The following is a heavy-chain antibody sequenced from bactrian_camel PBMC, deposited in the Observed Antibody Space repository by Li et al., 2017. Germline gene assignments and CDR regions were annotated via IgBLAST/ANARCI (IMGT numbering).Heavy chain of an antibody. D-gene: IGHD7*01. V-gene: IGHV3-2*01. CDR2: LYAGGAGT. CDR3: VTAARSMWHPDSHDFGY. J-gene: IGHJ6*01. Sequence: VQLVESGGGSVQAGGTLRLSCNASGYTFSGYYFLTWVRQVPGKGLEWVSSLYAGGAGTWYSDSVKGRFTISEDIAKNTLYLLMNSLKSEDMALYYCVTAARSMWHPDSHDFGYWGQGTQVTVS. CDR1: GYTFSGYY.